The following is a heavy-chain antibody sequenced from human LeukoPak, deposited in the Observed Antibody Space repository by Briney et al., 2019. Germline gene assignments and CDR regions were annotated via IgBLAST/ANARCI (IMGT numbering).Heavy chain of an antibody. CDR2: INPNSGDT. J-gene: IGHJ4*02. V-gene: IGHV1-2*02. Sequence: GASVKVSCKASGYTFTDYYVYWVRQAPGQGLEWMGWINPNSGDTNYAQKFQGRVTMTRDTSISTAYMELSRLTSDDTAMYYCAIRSGTYPYYFDYWGPGTLVTLSS. CDR3: AIRSGTYPYYFDY. D-gene: IGHD1-26*01. CDR1: GYTFTDYY.